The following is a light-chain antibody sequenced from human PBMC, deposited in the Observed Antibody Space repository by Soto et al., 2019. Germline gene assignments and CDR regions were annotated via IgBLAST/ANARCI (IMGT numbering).Light chain of an antibody. V-gene: IGKV1-39*01. CDR3: QQSYSTSWT. CDR2: AAS. J-gene: IGKJ1*01. Sequence: DIQMTQSPSSLSASVGDRVTITFRASQSIRSYLNWYPQTXGKAPKXXIYAASSLQSGVPSRFSGSGAGTDCTRTISSLQPEDVATDYCQQSYSTSWTFGQGTKVDIK. CDR1: QSIRSY.